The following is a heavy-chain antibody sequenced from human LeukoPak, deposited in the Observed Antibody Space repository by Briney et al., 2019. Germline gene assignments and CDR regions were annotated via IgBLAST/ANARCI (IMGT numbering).Heavy chain of an antibody. CDR1: GFTFSSYS. CDR3: ARVFGYYDFWSGITATVDY. V-gene: IGHV3-21*01. J-gene: IGHJ4*02. CDR2: ISSSSSYI. Sequence: AGGSLRLSCAASGFTFSSYSMNWVRQAPGKGLEWVSSISSSSSYIYYADSVKGRFTISRDNAKNSLYLQMNSLRAEDTAVYYCARVFGYYDFWSGITATVDYWGQGTLVTVSS. D-gene: IGHD3-3*01.